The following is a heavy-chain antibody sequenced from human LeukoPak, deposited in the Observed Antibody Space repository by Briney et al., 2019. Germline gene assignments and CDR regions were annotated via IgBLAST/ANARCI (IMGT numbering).Heavy chain of an antibody. CDR3: ARDGYSFGHDFDY. D-gene: IGHD5-18*01. CDR1: GFTFSSYW. J-gene: IGHJ4*02. CDR2: IEGDGSST. Sequence: GGSLRLSCAASGFTFSSYWMHWVRHTPGKGLVWVSRIEGDGSSTSYADSVKGRFTISRDNAKNTLYLQMNSLRAEDTAVYYCARDGYSFGHDFDYWGQGTLVTVSS. V-gene: IGHV3-74*01.